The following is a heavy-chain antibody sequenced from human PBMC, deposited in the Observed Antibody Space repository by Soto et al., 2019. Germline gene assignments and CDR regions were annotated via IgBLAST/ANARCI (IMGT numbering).Heavy chain of an antibody. CDR3: TTPRDYGAFDI. J-gene: IGHJ3*02. Sequence: GSLRLSCAASGFTFINAWISCVRHSPGKGLEWVGRIKSKTDGGTTDYAAPVKGRFTISRDDSKNTLYLQMNSLKTEDTAVYYCTTPRDYGAFDIWGQGTMVTVSS. CDR2: IKSKTDGGTT. V-gene: IGHV3-15*01. CDR1: GFTFINAW. D-gene: IGHD4-17*01.